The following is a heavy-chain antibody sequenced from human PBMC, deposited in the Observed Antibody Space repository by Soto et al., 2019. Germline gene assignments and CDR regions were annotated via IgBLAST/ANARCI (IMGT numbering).Heavy chain of an antibody. CDR2: IIPILGIA. V-gene: IGHV1-69*04. CDR1: GGTFSIYT. D-gene: IGHD3-10*01. J-gene: IGHJ5*02. Sequence: SLKVSCKASGGTFSIYTISWVLQAPGQGLEWMGRIIPILGIANYAQKFQGRVTITADKSTSTAYMELSSLRSEDTAVYYCAREYYYGSGSYYNNWFDPWGQGTLVTVSS. CDR3: AREYYYGSGSYYNNWFDP.